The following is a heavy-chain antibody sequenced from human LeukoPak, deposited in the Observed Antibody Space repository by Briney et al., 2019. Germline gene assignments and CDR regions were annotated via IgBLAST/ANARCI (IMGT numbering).Heavy chain of an antibody. V-gene: IGHV1-18*01. D-gene: IGHD6-13*01. CDR1: GYTFSSSG. J-gene: IGHJ5*02. Sequence: ASVKVSCKASGYTFSSSGISWVRQAPGQGLEWMGWISAHDGGTNYALKLQDRVSMTTDTSTSTAYMELRGLRSDDTAVYYCARHGGRAAAGWGDNWFDPWGQGTLVTVSS. CDR2: ISAHDGGT. CDR3: ARHGGRAAAGWGDNWFDP.